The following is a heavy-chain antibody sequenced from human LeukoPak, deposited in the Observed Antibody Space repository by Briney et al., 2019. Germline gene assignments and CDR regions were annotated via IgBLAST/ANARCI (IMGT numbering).Heavy chain of an antibody. V-gene: IGHV1-69*13. CDR1: GGTFSSYA. CDR2: IIPIFGTA. J-gene: IGHJ4*02. Sequence: TSVKVSCKASGGTFSSYAISWVRQAPGQGLEWMGGIIPIFGTANYAQKFQGRVTITADESTSTAYMELSSLRYEDTAVYYCARDAWDSSSSGYWGQGTLVTVSS. CDR3: ARDAWDSSSSGY. D-gene: IGHD6-6*01.